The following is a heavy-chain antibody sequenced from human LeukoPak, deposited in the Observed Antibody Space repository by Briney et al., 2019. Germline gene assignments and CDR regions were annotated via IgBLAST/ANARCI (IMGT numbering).Heavy chain of an antibody. D-gene: IGHD6-19*01. CDR3: VKDTVAGTPTYYFDY. V-gene: IGHV3-64D*06. Sequence: GGSLRLSCSASGFTFCSYAMHWVRQAPGKGLEYVSAISSNGGSTYYADSVKGRFTISRDNSKNTLYLQMSSLRAEDTAVYYCVKDTVAGTPTYYFDYWGQGTLVTVSS. CDR1: GFTFCSYA. J-gene: IGHJ4*02. CDR2: ISSNGGST.